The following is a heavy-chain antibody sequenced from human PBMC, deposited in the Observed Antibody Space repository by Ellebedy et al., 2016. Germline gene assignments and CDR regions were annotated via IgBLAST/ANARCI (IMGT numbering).Heavy chain of an antibody. Sequence: GGSLRLSXAASDFTVSRNDMIWLRQAPGKGLEWVSLIYTTGATYYADSVKGRFTISRDNSKKTLFLQMPSLGAEDTAVYYCVTRHNGAFDIWGQGTTVTVS. D-gene: IGHD1-1*01. CDR2: IYTTGAT. CDR1: DFTVSRND. V-gene: IGHV3-53*01. J-gene: IGHJ3*02. CDR3: VTRHNGAFDI.